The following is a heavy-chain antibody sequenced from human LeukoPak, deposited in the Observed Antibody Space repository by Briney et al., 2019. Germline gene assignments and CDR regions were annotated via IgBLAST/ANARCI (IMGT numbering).Heavy chain of an antibody. D-gene: IGHD6-6*01. CDR2: ISYDGSNK. Sequence: GGSLRLSCAASGFTFSSYGMHWVRQAPGKGLEWVAVISYDGSNKYYADSVKGRFTISRDNSKNTLYLQMNSLRAEDTAVYYCAEDGNEYSSPRALDYWGQGTLVTVSS. CDR1: GFTFSSYG. J-gene: IGHJ4*02. V-gene: IGHV3-30*18. CDR3: AEDGNEYSSPRALDY.